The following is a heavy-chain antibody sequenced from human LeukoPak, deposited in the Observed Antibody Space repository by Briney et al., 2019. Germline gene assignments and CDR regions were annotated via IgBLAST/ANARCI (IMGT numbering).Heavy chain of an antibody. V-gene: IGHV4-34*01. CDR3: ASAIGATTGYYSDY. CDR2: INHSGST. CDR1: GGSFSGYY. D-gene: IGHD1-26*01. J-gene: IGHJ4*02. Sequence: SETLSLTCAVYGGSFSGYYWSWIRQPPGKGLEWIGEINHSGSTNYNPSLKSRVTISVDTSKNQFSLKLSSVTAADTAVYYCASAIGATTGYYSDYWGQGTLVTVSS.